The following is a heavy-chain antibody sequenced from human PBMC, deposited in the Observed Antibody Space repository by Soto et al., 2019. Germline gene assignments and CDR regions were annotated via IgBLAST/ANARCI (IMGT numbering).Heavy chain of an antibody. CDR2: ISAHNGNT. Sequence: QVHLVQSGAEVKKPGASVKVSCKGSGYAFTTYGITWVRQAPGQGLEWMGWISAHNGNTNYAQKLQGRVTVTRDTSTSTAYMELRIWRSDDTAVYYCARGRYGDYWVKGALVTVSS. CDR1: GYAFTTYG. V-gene: IGHV1-18*01. CDR3: ARGRYGDY. J-gene: IGHJ4*02. D-gene: IGHD1-1*01.